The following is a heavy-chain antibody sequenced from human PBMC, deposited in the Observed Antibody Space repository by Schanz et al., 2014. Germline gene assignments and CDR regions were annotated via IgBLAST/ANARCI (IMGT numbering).Heavy chain of an antibody. CDR1: GFTVSSNY. V-gene: IGHV3-53*01. CDR2: VYMSAAST. J-gene: IGHJ3*01. D-gene: IGHD5-12*01. Sequence: EVQLVESGGGLIQPGGSLRLSCAVSGFTVSSNYMSWVRQAPGEGLEWVSTVYMSAASTRYADSVKGRFIISRDSSKNTLFHQMNSLRPEDTALYFCARDEGRDGYNLAFDVWGQGTLVTVSS. CDR3: ARDEGRDGYNLAFDV.